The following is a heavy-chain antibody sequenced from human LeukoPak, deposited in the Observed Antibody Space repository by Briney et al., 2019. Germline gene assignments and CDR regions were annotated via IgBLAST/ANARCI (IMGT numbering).Heavy chain of an antibody. J-gene: IGHJ5*02. V-gene: IGHV1-2*02. D-gene: IGHD3-22*01. CDR1: GYTFTDYY. Sequence: GASVKVSCKASGYTFTDYYMQWVRQAPGRGLEWMGWINPNTGDTSFAEKFQGRVTMTRDTSITTAYMELSRLTSDDTAVYYCGRDQSFLHKSGYSNWIDPWGQGTLVTVSS. CDR3: GRDQSFLHKSGYSNWIDP. CDR2: INPNTGDT.